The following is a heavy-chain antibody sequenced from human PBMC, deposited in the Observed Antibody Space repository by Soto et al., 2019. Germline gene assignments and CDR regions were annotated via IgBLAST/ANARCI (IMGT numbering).Heavy chain of an antibody. CDR1: GFTFSSYG. CDR2: IWYDGSNE. Sequence: GGSLRLSCAASGFTFSSYGIHWVRQAPGKGLGWVAVIWYDGSNEYYAESVKGRFTISRDNSKNTLYLQMNSLRAEDTAVYYCARGVLATITYFDYWGQGTLVTVS. D-gene: IGHD5-12*01. V-gene: IGHV3-33*01. CDR3: ARGVLATITYFDY. J-gene: IGHJ4*02.